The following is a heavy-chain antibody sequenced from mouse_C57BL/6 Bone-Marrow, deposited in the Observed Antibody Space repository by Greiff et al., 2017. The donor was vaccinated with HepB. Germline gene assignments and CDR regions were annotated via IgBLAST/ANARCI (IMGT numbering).Heavy chain of an antibody. Sequence: EVHLVESGGGLVQPGGSMKLSCVASGFTFSNYWMNWVRQSPEKGLEWVAQIRLKSDNYATHYAESVKGRFTISRDDSKSSVYLQMNNLRAEDTGIYYCTGPTLGRGLDYWGQGTTLTVSS. CDR2: IRLKSDNYAT. CDR1: GFTFSNYW. V-gene: IGHV6-3*01. CDR3: TGPTLGRGLDY. D-gene: IGHD4-1*01. J-gene: IGHJ2*01.